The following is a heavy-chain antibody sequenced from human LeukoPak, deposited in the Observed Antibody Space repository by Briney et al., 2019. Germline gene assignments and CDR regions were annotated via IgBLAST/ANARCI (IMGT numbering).Heavy chain of an antibody. Sequence: ASVTVSCTASGYTFTGYYMHWVRQAPGQGLEWLGWINPNSGGTNYAQKFQGRVTMTRDTSISTAYMELSRLRSDDTAVYYCARAYLWFGESPGGDWGQGTLVTVSS. D-gene: IGHD3-10*01. V-gene: IGHV1-2*02. CDR1: GYTFTGYY. CDR3: ARAYLWFGESPGGD. J-gene: IGHJ4*02. CDR2: INPNSGGT.